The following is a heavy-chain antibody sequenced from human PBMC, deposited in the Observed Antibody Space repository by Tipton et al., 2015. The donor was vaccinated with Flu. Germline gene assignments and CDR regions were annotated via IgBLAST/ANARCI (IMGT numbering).Heavy chain of an antibody. D-gene: IGHD2-21*01. Sequence: SLRLSCAASGFTFGDYAMHWVRQAPGKGLEWVSGITWNSGSIAYADSVKARFPISRDNAKNSLYLQMGSLRAEDTALYFCAKRYSYYYYYSMYFWGQGTTVTVSS. CDR2: ITWNSGSI. J-gene: IGHJ6*02. V-gene: IGHV3-9*01. CDR3: AKRYSYYYYYSMYF. CDR1: GFTFGDYA.